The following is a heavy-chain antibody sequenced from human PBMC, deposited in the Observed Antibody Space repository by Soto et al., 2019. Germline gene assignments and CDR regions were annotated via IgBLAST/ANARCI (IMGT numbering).Heavy chain of an antibody. CDR3: AREKQLVPDYYYYGMDV. CDR1: GYTFISYG. D-gene: IGHD6-6*01. CDR2: ISAYNGNT. V-gene: IGHV1-18*01. J-gene: IGHJ6*02. Sequence: ASVKVSCKASGYTFISYGISWVRQAPGQGLEWMGWISAYNGNTNYAQKLQGRVTMTTDTSTSTAYMELRSLRSDDTAVYYCAREKQLVPDYYYYGMDVWGQGTTVTVSS.